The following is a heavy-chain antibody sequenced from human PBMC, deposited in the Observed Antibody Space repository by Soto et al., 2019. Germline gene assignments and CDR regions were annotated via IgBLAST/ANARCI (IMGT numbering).Heavy chain of an antibody. Sequence: QLQLEESGPGLVKPSETLSLTCSVSGVSISSSSHYWGWIRQAPGQGLEWIGSGYQSGNTYYNQSLRNRVAVSVDTSTNQSSLKVKSVTDADTAVYSCARHALQNEFDFWGQGTPVTVSS. J-gene: IGHJ4*02. CDR2: GYQSGNT. CDR1: GVSISSSSHY. V-gene: IGHV4-39*01. CDR3: ARHALQNEFDF.